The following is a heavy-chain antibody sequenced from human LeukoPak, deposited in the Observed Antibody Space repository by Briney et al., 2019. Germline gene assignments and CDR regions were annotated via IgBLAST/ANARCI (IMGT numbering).Heavy chain of an antibody. CDR2: IRYDGSNK. CDR3: ANCGQFSSWSEDY. J-gene: IGHJ4*02. CDR1: GFTFSSYG. Sequence: GGSLRLSCAASGFTFSSYGMHWVRQAPGKGLEWVAFIRYDGSNKYYADSVKGRFTISRDNSKNTLYLQMNSLRAEDTAVYYCANCGQFSSWSEDYWGQGTLVTVSS. D-gene: IGHD6-13*01. V-gene: IGHV3-30*02.